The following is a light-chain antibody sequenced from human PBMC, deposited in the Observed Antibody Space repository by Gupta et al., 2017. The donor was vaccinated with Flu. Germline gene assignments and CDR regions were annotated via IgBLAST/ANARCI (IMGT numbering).Light chain of an antibody. CDR2: DDS. CDR1: SIGSKS. Sequence: SSVLTQAPSLSVAPGQAARITCGGNSIGSKSVHWYQQKAGQAPVLVVYDDSARASGIPERFSGSNSQNTATLTITRAEGGDEADYYCQVWDSDTGQLVCGGGTKLTVL. J-gene: IGLJ2*01. V-gene: IGLV3-21*02. CDR3: QVWDSDTGQLV.